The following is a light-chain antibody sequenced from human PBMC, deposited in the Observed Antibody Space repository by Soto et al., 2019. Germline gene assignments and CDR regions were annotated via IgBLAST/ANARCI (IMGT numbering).Light chain of an antibody. Sequence: ETVMTQSPATLSVSPWEGATLSCRASQSVSSNLVWYQHKPGQAPRLLIYGASTRATDIPARFSGSGFGTDFTLTINNLEPEDFAVYYCQVRTNWSIAFGRGTRLEIK. J-gene: IGKJ5*01. CDR3: QVRTNWSIA. CDR1: QSVSSN. CDR2: GAS. V-gene: IGKV3-15*01.